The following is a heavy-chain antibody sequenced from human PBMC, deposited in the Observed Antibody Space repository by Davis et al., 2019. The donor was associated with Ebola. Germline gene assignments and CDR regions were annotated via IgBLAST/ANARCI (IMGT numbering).Heavy chain of an antibody. J-gene: IGHJ6*02. CDR3: ARDLRDRLRFHYYYYYGMDV. D-gene: IGHD3-10*01. CDR1: GYTFPNYF. CDR2: ITPGSGRA. Sequence: AASVKVSCKASGYTFPNYFLHWVRQAPGQGLEWMGFITPGSGRAGYAERFQGRVTMTTDPSTNTVYMELSSLRSEDTAVYYCARDLRDRLRFHYYYYYGMDVWGQGTLVTVSS. V-gene: IGHV1-46*01.